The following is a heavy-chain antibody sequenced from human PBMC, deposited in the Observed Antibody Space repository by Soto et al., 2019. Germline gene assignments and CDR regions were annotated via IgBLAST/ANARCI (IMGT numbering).Heavy chain of an antibody. D-gene: IGHD2-15*01. CDR1: GYTFTSYG. CDR2: LSAYSGNI. J-gene: IGHJ4*02. Sequence: QVQLVQSGADVKNPGASVTVSCKTSGYTFTSYGTSWVRQVPGQGLEWMGWLSAYSGNINYAQKFQDRVTMTTDTSTSTAYMELRSLRSDDTAVYYCARDCSGATCSFNYGGQGTLVTVSS. CDR3: ARDCSGATCSFNY. V-gene: IGHV1-18*01.